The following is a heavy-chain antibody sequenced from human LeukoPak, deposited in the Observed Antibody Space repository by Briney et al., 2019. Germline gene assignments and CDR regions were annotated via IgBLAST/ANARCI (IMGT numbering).Heavy chain of an antibody. Sequence: TGGPLRLSCAASGFTVRSNQMNWVRQAPGKGLEWVSVIHSGGSTFYADSVKGRFIISRDNSKNTLYLQMKSLKAEDTAVYHCARDGDYGWFDPWGQGTLVTVSS. D-gene: IGHD4-17*01. V-gene: IGHV3-66*01. CDR2: IHSGGST. CDR1: GFTVRSNQ. CDR3: ARDGDYGWFDP. J-gene: IGHJ5*02.